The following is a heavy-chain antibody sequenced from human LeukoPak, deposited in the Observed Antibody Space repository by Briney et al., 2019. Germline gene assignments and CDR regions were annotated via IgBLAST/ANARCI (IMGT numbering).Heavy chain of an antibody. CDR1: GFTFSNSA. D-gene: IGHD4-23*01. V-gene: IGHV3-23*01. Sequence: GGSLRLSCAASGFTFSNSAMSWVRQAPGKGLEWVSTLSGSGITTYYADSVKGRYTISRDNSKNTLYLQMNSLRAKDTAVYYCARGRTTVVTGGNFYFDYWGQGTLVTVSS. CDR2: LSGSGITT. CDR3: ARGRTTVVTGGNFYFDY. J-gene: IGHJ4*02.